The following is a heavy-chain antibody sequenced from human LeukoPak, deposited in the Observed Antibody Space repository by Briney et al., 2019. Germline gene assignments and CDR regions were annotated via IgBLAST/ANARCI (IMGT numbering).Heavy chain of an antibody. Sequence: GGSLRLSCAASGFTFSSYAMSWVRQAPGKGLEWFSAISGSGGSTYYAVYVKGRFTISRYNSKNTLYLQMNRLRAEDTAVYYCAKDPQSRYCSSTSCYGPVWFDPWGQGTLVTVSS. CDR3: AKDPQSRYCSSTSCYGPVWFDP. J-gene: IGHJ5*02. V-gene: IGHV3-23*01. D-gene: IGHD2-2*01. CDR2: ISGSGGST. CDR1: GFTFSSYA.